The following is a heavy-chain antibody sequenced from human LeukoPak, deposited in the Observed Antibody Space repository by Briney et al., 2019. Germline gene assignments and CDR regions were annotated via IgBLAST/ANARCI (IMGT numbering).Heavy chain of an antibody. CDR1: GYSLTSYW. CDR3: VCGEWNKKLDS. Sequence: GEALKIPFKGSGYSLTSYWIGRVRQVPGKGLEWMQIMYPADSDTRYSPSFQGRVTISADKSISTAYLQWISLKASDTAMYYCVCGEWNKKLDSWGQGTLVTVSS. J-gene: IGHJ4*02. CDR2: MYPADSDT. D-gene: IGHD3-10*01. V-gene: IGHV5-51*01.